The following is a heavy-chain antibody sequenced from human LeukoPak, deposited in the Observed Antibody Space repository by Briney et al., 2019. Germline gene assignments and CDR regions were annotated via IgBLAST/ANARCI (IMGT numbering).Heavy chain of an antibody. J-gene: IGHJ4*02. CDR3: AKDFFVSAPRRLFDY. Sequence: GRSLRPSCAASGFTFSVFARHWVRQAPGKGLEWVALISYDGSDNFYADSVKGSFSISRHDYNNTLYLHLNSLRTEDTAVYYCAKDFFVSAPRRLFDYWGQGNLVTVTS. CDR1: GFTFSVFA. CDR2: ISYDGSDN. V-gene: IGHV3-30*04. D-gene: IGHD1-14*01.